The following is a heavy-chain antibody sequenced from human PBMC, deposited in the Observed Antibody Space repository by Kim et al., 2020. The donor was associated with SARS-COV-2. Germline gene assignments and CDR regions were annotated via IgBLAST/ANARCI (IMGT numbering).Heavy chain of an antibody. CDR1: GYTFTSYA. CDR3: AREYTVGTIYSYITPRYYYGMDA. Sequence: ASVKVSCKASGYTFTSYAMHWVRQAPGQRLEWMGWINAGNGNTKYSQKFQGRVTITRDTSASTAYMELSSLRSEDTAVYYCAREYTVGTIYSYITPRYYYGMDAWGQGTTVTVSS. J-gene: IGHJ6*02. CDR2: INAGNGNT. V-gene: IGHV1-3*01. D-gene: IGHD5-18*01.